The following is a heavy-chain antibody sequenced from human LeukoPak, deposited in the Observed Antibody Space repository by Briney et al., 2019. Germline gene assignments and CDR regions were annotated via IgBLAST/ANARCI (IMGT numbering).Heavy chain of an antibody. D-gene: IGHD3-22*01. V-gene: IGHV4-34*01. CDR3: ARGVRRDSSGYYFTPLINLGGSHFDY. Sequence: SETLSLTCAVYGGSFSGYYWSWIRQPPGKGLEWIGEINHSGSTNYNPSLKSRVTISVDTSKNQFSLKLSSVTAADTAVYYCARGVRRDSSGYYFTPLINLGGSHFDYWGQGTLVTVSS. CDR1: GGSFSGYY. J-gene: IGHJ4*02. CDR2: INHSGST.